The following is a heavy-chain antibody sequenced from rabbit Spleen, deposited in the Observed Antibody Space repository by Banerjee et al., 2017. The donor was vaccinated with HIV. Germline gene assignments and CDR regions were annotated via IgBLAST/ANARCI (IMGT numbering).Heavy chain of an antibody. J-gene: IGHJ6*01. CDR3: ARDTGSSFSSYGMDL. V-gene: IGHV1S45*01. Sequence: QEQLEESGGDLVKPEGSLTLTCTASGFSFSSKDYMCWVRQAPGRGLEWIACIYTGSSGSTYYASWAKGRFTISKTSSTTVTLQMTRLTAADTATYFCARDTGSSFSSYGMDLWGPGTLVTVS. CDR1: GFSFSSKDY. CDR2: IYTGSSGST. D-gene: IGHD8-1*01.